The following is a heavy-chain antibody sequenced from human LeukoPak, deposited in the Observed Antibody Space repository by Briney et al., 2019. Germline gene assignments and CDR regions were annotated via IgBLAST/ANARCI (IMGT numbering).Heavy chain of an antibody. J-gene: IGHJ2*01. D-gene: IGHD1-26*01. CDR1: GLTFSDYD. CDR3: AKALGSGSGYFDL. Sequence: PGGSLRLSCAASGLTFSDYDMNWVRQAPGKGPEWVSAISGSGATKDYADSVKGRFTTSRDNSKNTLYLQMNSLRAEDTAVYYCAKALGSGSGYFDLWGRGTLVTVSS. V-gene: IGHV3-23*01. CDR2: ISGSGATK.